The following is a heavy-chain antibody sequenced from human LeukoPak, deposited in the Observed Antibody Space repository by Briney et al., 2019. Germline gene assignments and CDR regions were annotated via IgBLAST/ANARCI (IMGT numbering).Heavy chain of an antibody. CDR1: GYTFTNYY. D-gene: IGHD3-22*01. V-gene: IGHV1-46*01. CDR3: ASLKNYYDSSGYLVTDTFDI. CDR2: INPSGGRT. Sequence: GASVKVSCKASGYTFTNYYIHWVRQAPGQGLEWVGMINPSGGRTSYAQRFQGRVTMTTDTSTSTAYMELRSLKSDDTAVYYCASLKNYYDSSGYLVTDTFDIWGQGTMVTVSS. J-gene: IGHJ3*02.